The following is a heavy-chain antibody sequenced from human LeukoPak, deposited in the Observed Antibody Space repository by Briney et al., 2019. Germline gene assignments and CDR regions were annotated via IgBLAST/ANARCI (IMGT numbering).Heavy chain of an antibody. J-gene: IGHJ5*02. D-gene: IGHD1-26*01. V-gene: IGHV1-69*13. CDR3: ARLWELPNWFDP. CDR2: IIPIFGTA. Sequence: SVKVSCKASGGTFSSYAISWVRQAPGQGLEWMGGIIPIFGTANYAQKFQGRVTITADESTSTAYMELSSLRSEDTAVYYCARLWELPNWFDPWGQGTLVTVSS. CDR1: GGTFSSYA.